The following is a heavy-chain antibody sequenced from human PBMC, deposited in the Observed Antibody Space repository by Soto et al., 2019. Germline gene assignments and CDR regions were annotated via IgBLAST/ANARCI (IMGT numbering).Heavy chain of an antibody. J-gene: IGHJ5*02. CDR3: ASRTYTGSYYEGNWFDP. Sequence: SVKVSCKASGGTVSSYAISWVRQAPGQGLEWMGGIIPIFGTANYAQTFQGRVTINADESTSTAYMELRSLRSEDTAVYYCASRTYTGSYYEGNWFDPWGKGTLVTVSS. D-gene: IGHD1-26*01. CDR1: GGTVSSYA. V-gene: IGHV1-69*13. CDR2: IIPIFGTA.